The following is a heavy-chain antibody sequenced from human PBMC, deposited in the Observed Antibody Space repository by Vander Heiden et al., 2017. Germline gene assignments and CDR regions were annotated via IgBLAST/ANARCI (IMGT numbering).Heavy chain of an antibody. Sequence: VQLLESGGGLVQPGRSLRLSCAASGFTFSRYAMSWVRRAPGKGLEWVSAISGSGGSTYYADSVKGRFTISRDNSKTTLYLQMNSLRAEDTAVYYCNRWVTGYWGQGTLVTVSS. CDR1: GFTFSRYA. CDR3: NRWVTGY. J-gene: IGHJ4*02. D-gene: IGHD1-26*01. V-gene: IGHV3-23*01. CDR2: ISGSGGST.